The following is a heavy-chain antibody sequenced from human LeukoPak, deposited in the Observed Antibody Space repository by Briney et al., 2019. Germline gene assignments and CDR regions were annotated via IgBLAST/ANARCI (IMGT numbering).Heavy chain of an antibody. CDR3: AREITLGVAVNWFDP. CDR2: IYTSGST. D-gene: IGHD3-10*01. J-gene: IGHJ5*02. CDR1: GGSISSYY. V-gene: IGHV4-4*07. Sequence: SETLSLTCTVSGGSISSYYWSWIRQPAGKGLEWIGRIYTSGSTNYNPSLKSRVTMSVDTSKNQFSLKLSSVTAADTAVYYCAREITLGVAVNWFDPWGQGILVTVSS.